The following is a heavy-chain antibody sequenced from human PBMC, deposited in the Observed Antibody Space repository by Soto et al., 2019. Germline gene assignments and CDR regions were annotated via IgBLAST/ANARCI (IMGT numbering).Heavy chain of an antibody. Sequence: QVQLVESGGGVVQPGRSLRLSCAASGFTFSSKAMHWVRQAPGKGLEWVAVIWYDSSNKYYGDAVKGRFTISRDNSKNTLYLQMNSLRAEDTAVYYCARAFFDSSGYDAFDIWGQGTMVIVSS. D-gene: IGHD3-22*01. CDR2: IWYDSSNK. CDR3: ARAFFDSSGYDAFDI. V-gene: IGHV3-33*01. CDR1: GFTFSSKA. J-gene: IGHJ3*02.